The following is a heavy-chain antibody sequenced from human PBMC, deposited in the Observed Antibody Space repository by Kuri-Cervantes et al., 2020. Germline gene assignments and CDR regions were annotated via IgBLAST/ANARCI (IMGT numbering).Heavy chain of an antibody. J-gene: IGHJ3*02. CDR1: GVTFSSYS. CDR3: ARVSGLKGRAFDI. V-gene: IGHV3-48*01. CDR2: IGRSMSST. D-gene: IGHD6-19*01. Sequence: GESLKISCAASGVTFSSYSMNWVRQAPGKGLEWVSYIGRSMSSTHYADSVKGRFTISRDNVRNSLSLQMNRLRADDTAVYYCARVSGLKGRAFDIWGQGTMVTVSS.